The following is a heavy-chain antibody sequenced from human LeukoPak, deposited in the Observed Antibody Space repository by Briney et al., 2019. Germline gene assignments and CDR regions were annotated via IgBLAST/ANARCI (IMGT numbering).Heavy chain of an antibody. V-gene: IGHV3-23*01. CDR3: ARDSTGWVY. CDR1: GFTFSSYA. Sequence: GGSPRLSCAASGFTFSSYAMSWVRQAPGKGLEWVSTIGGSGGNTYYADSAKGRFTISRDNSKNTLYLQMTSLRAEDTAIYFCARDSTGWVYWGQGTLVTVSS. J-gene: IGHJ4*02. CDR2: IGGSGGNT. D-gene: IGHD6-19*01.